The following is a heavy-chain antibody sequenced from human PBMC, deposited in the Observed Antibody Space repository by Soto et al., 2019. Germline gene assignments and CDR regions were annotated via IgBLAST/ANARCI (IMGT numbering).Heavy chain of an antibody. D-gene: IGHD1-26*01. CDR2: IYTSGST. J-gene: IGHJ4*02. Sequence: QVQLQESGPGLVKPSETLSLTCTVSGDSMTKYYSSWIRQPAGKGLEWIGRIYTSGSTNYNPSLKSRVTMSIDTSNNHFSLKLKSVTAADTAVYYCARTVGAAYYFDFWGQGALVTVSS. V-gene: IGHV4-4*07. CDR1: GDSMTKYY. CDR3: ARTVGAAYYFDF.